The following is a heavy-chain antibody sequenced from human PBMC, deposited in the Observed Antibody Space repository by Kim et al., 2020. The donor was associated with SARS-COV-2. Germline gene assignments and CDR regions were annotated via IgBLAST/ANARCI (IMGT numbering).Heavy chain of an antibody. CDR2: INHSGST. CDR3: ARGTLWFVRFDY. Sequence: SETLSLTCAVYGGSFSGYYWSWIRKPPGTGLERNGEINHSGSTNYNQSLKSRVTISVDTSKNQYSLKLSSVTAAETAVYYCARGTLWFVRFDYWGQGTLVTVSS. CDR1: GGSFSGYY. V-gene: IGHV4-34*01. J-gene: IGHJ4*02. D-gene: IGHD3-10*01.